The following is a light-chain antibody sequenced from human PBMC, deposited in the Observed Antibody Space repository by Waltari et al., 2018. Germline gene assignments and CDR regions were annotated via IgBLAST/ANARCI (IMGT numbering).Light chain of an antibody. J-gene: IGKJ1*01. CDR3: QHYVRLPVT. Sequence: EIVLTQSPGTLSLSPGERATLSCWASQSVGGSLAWYQQKPGQAPRLLIYGASNRATGIPDRFSGSGSGTVFSLSISRLEPEDFAVYYCQHYVRLPVTFGQGTKVEIK. CDR1: QSVGGS. CDR2: GAS. V-gene: IGKV3-20*01.